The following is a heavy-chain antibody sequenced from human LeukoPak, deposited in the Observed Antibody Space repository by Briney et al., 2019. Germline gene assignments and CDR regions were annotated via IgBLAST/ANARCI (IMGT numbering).Heavy chain of an antibody. V-gene: IGHV4-59*08. CDR1: GGSISSYY. Sequence: KPSETLSLTCTVSGGSISSYYWSWIRQPPGKGLEWIGYIYYSGSTNYNPSLKSRVTISVDTSKNQFSLKLSSVTAADTAVYYCASGRSYYDSSGYYTPKSLDYWGQGTLVTVSS. J-gene: IGHJ4*02. CDR2: IYYSGST. D-gene: IGHD3-22*01. CDR3: ASGRSYYDSSGYYTPKSLDY.